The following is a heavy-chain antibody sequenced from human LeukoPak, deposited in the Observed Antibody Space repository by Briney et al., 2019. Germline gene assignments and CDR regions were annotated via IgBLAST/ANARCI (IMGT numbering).Heavy chain of an antibody. CDR3: ARDRGYMAQPFDY. CDR1: GGTFSSYA. D-gene: IGHD3-10*01. CDR2: IIPIFGTA. Sequence: GASVKVSCKASGGTFSSYAISWVRQAPGQGLEWMGGIIPIFGTANYAQKFQGRVTITADESTSTAYMELSSLRSEDTAVYYCARDRGYMAQPFDYWGQGTLVTVSS. J-gene: IGHJ4*02. V-gene: IGHV1-69*13.